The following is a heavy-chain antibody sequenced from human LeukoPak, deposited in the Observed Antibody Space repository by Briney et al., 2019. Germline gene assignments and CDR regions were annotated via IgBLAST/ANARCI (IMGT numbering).Heavy chain of an antibody. CDR1: GFTFRTYG. J-gene: IGHJ6*02. V-gene: IGHV3-30*18. D-gene: IGHD4-17*01. CDR2: ISYDGSNK. CDR3: AKDLGYGDYYYYGMDV. Sequence: PGGSLRLSCAASGFTFRTYGMHWVRGTPGKGLEWVAVISYDGSNKYYADSVKGRFTISRDNSKNTLYLQMNSLRAEDTAVYYCAKDLGYGDYYYYGMDVWGQGTTVTVSS.